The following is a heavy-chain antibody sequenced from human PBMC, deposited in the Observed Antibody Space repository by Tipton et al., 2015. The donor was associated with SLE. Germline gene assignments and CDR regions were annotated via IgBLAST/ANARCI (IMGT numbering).Heavy chain of an antibody. D-gene: IGHD5-18*01. V-gene: IGHV3-72*01. CDR3: TRDILQGWYYFDY. Sequence: GSLRLSCAASGLTFSGHYMDWVRQAPGKGLEWFGRIKNKGGSYTTEYAASVKGRFIIPRDDSNNLLYLQMNSLKTEDTAIYYCTRDILQGWYYFDYWGQGTQVTVSS. J-gene: IGHJ4*02. CDR1: GLTFSGHY. CDR2: IKNKGGSYTT.